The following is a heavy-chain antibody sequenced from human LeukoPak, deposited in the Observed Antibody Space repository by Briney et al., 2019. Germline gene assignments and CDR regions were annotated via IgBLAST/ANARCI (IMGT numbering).Heavy chain of an antibody. V-gene: IGHV5-51*01. D-gene: IGHD6-13*01. Sequence: GESLKISCEGSGYSFSTYWVAWVRQMTGKGLEWMGIIYPGDSDTKYSPSFQGQVTISADKSISTAYLQWSSLKASDTAIYYCARQGYSSSWSDWGQGTLVTVSS. J-gene: IGHJ4*02. CDR1: GYSFSTYW. CDR3: ARQGYSSSWSD. CDR2: IYPGDSDT.